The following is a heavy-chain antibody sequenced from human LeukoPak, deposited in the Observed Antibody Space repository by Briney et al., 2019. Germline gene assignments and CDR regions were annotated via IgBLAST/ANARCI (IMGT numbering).Heavy chain of an antibody. V-gene: IGHV4-34*01. CDR2: INHSGST. J-gene: IGHJ5*02. CDR3: ARDTNWFDP. Sequence: PSETLSLTCAVYGGSFSGYYWSWIRQPPGKGLEWIGEINHSGSTNYNPSLKSRVTISVDTSKNQFSLKLSSVTAADTAVYYCARDTNWFDPWGQGTLVTVSS. CDR1: GGSFSGYY.